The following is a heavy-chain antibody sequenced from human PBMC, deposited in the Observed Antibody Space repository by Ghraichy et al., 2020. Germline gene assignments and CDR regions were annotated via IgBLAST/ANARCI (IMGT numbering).Heavy chain of an antibody. D-gene: IGHD3-22*01. V-gene: IGHV3-9*01. J-gene: IGHJ3*02. Sequence: GGSLRLSCAASGFTFDDYAMHWVRQAPGKGLEWVSGISWNSGSIGYADSVKGRFTISRDNAKNSLYLQMNSLRAEDTALYYCAKGYYDSSGYYLGHAFDIWGQGTMVTVSS. CDR1: GFTFDDYA. CDR3: AKGYYDSSGYYLGHAFDI. CDR2: ISWNSGSI.